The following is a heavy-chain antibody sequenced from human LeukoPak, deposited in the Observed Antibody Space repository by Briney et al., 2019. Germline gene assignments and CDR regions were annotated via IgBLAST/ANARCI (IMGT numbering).Heavy chain of an antibody. J-gene: IGHJ3*02. CDR1: GFTFSSYA. CDR3: ANPYYYGSGSYYDAFDI. D-gene: IGHD3-10*01. Sequence: QPGGSLRLSCAASGFTFSSYAMHWVRQAPGKGLEWVAVISYDGSNKYYADSVKGRFTISRDNSKNTLYLQMNSLRAEDTAVYYCANPYYYGSGSYYDAFDIWGQGTMVTVSS. CDR2: ISYDGSNK. V-gene: IGHV3-30-3*01.